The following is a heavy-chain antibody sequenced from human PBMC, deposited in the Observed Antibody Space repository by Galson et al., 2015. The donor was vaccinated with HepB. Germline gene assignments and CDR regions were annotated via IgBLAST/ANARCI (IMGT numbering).Heavy chain of an antibody. Sequence: SLRLSCAVSGFTFSTYAMHWVRQAPGKGLEYVSGINSNGGSTYYADSVRDRFTISRDNSKNTLSLQMSSLRPEDTAVYYCVRVLGYTGLGGGNFDYWGQGTLVTVSS. D-gene: IGHD5-12*01. CDR3: VRVLGYTGLGGGNFDY. V-gene: IGHV3-64D*06. J-gene: IGHJ4*02. CDR1: GFTFSTYA. CDR2: INSNGGST.